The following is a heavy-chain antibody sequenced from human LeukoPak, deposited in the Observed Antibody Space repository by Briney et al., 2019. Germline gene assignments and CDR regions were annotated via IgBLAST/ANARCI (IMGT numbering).Heavy chain of an antibody. V-gene: IGHV3-23*01. CDR2: IGGLGGST. D-gene: IGHD3-3*01. CDR3: AGDPGVVAFHYFDY. CDR1: GFTFSSHA. Sequence: GGSLRLSCAASGFTFSSHAMGWVRQAPGKGLEWVSGIGGLGGSTYYAGSVKGRFTISRDNSQNTLYLHMNSLRADDTAVYYCAGDPGVVAFHYFDYWGQGSLVTVSS. J-gene: IGHJ4*02.